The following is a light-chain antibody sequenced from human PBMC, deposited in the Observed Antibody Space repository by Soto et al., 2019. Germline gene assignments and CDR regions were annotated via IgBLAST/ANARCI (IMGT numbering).Light chain of an antibody. CDR3: QQYNNWPSLFT. CDR1: QSVSSN. J-gene: IGKJ3*01. CDR2: GAS. Sequence: EIVMTQSPATLSVSPGERATLSCRASQSVSSNLAWYQQKPGQAPRLLIYGASTRATGIPARFSGSGSWTEFLLTLHRLQFEDFGVLFCQQYNNWPSLFTFGPGTKVDIK. V-gene: IGKV3-15*01.